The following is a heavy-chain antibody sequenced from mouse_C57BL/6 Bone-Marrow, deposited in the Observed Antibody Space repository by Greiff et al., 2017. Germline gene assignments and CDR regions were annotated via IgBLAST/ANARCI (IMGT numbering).Heavy chain of an antibody. CDR3: ARKLRLDY. CDR1: GYTFTSYW. J-gene: IGHJ2*01. V-gene: IGHV1-50*01. CDR2: IAPSDSYT. D-gene: IGHD2-4*01. Sequence: QVQLQQSGAELVTPGASVKLSCKASGYTFTSYWMPWVKQRPGQGLEWIGEIAPSDSYTNYNQKFKGKATLTVDTSSSPAYMQLSSLTSEDAAVYYCARKLRLDYWGQGTTLTVSS.